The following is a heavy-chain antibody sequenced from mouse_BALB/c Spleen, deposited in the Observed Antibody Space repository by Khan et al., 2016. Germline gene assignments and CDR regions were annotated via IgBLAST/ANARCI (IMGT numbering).Heavy chain of an antibody. D-gene: IGHD1-1*01. CDR3: ARGGSSSFAY. V-gene: IGHV1-69*02. Sequence: QVQLQQPGAELVKPGASVKLSCKASGYTFTSYWMHWVKQRPGQGLEWIGEIDPSDSYTNYNQKFKGKATLTVDKSSSTAYMQLSSLTSEDSAVYYCARGGSSSFAYWGQGTLVTVSA. CDR1: GYTFTSYW. J-gene: IGHJ3*01. CDR2: IDPSDSYT.